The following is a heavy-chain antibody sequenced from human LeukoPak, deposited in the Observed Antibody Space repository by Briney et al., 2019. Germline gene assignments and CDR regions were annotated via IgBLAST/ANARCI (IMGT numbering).Heavy chain of an antibody. CDR3: AKDYHLGGNSEDAFDI. CDR2: ISGSGGST. Sequence: GGSLRLSCAASGFTFSTYAMSWVRQAPGKGLEWVSAISGSGGSTYYADSVKGRFTISRDNSKNTLYLQMNSLRAEDTAVYYCAKDYHLGGNSEDAFDIWGQGTMVTVSS. J-gene: IGHJ3*02. D-gene: IGHD4-23*01. V-gene: IGHV3-23*01. CDR1: GFTFSTYA.